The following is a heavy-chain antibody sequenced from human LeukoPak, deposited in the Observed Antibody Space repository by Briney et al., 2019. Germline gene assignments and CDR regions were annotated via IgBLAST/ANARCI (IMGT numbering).Heavy chain of an antibody. CDR2: INPSDGST. V-gene: IGHV1-46*01. CDR3: ARDWREGEYVGATDNYYFDY. D-gene: IGHD1-26*01. Sequence: ASVKVSCKASGYTFTSYYMHWVRQAPGQGLEWMGIINPSDGSTNYAQKFQGRVTMTRDTSTSTVYMGLSSLRSEDTAVYYCARDWREGEYVGATDNYYFDYWGQGALVTVSS. J-gene: IGHJ4*02. CDR1: GYTFTSYY.